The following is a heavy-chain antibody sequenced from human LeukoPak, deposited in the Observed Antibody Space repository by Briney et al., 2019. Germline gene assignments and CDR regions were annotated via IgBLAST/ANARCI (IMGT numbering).Heavy chain of an antibody. CDR2: ISAYNGNT. J-gene: IGHJ4*02. CDR3: ARSYGDPTTFDY. V-gene: IGHV1-18*01. Sequence: GASVKVSCKASGGTFSSYAISWVRQAPGQGLEWMGWISAYNGNTNYAQKLQGRVTMTTDTSTSTAYMELRSLRSDDTAVYYCARSYGDPTTFDYWGQGTLVTVSS. CDR1: GGTFSSYA. D-gene: IGHD4-17*01.